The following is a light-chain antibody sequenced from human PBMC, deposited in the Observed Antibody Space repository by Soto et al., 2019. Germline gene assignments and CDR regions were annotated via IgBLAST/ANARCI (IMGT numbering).Light chain of an antibody. Sequence: EIVLTQSPGTLSLSPGERATLSCRASQSVSSSYLAWYQQKPGQAPRLLIYGASSRATGIPDRFSGSGSGTDFTLTISSREPEDVAVYYCQQYGSSPLYTFGQGTKLEIK. CDR1: QSVSSSY. CDR3: QQYGSSPLYT. V-gene: IGKV3-20*01. CDR2: GAS. J-gene: IGKJ2*01.